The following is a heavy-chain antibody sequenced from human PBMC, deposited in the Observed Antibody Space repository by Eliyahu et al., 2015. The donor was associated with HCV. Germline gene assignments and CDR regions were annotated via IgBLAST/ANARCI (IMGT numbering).Heavy chain of an antibody. Sequence: VQVVESGGDXVQPGGSLRLPCEASGFSVYNASLXWVRQAPGKGLEWVWVLYGTPYGTGLTFYADSVNGRFTISRDTSKNTLYLQMNSLRVEDTAVYYCARNYYDVSLGYYFDLWGRGTLVTVSS. V-gene: IGHV3-66*01. J-gene: IGHJ2*01. CDR2: LYGTPYGTGLT. CDR1: GFSVYNAS. D-gene: IGHD3-22*01. CDR3: ARNYYDVSLGYYFDL.